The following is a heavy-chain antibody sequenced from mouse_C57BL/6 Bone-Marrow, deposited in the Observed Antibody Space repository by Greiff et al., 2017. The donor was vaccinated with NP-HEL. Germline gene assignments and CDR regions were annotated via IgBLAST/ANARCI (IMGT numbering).Heavy chain of an antibody. CDR3: AGGYYGSSTGYFDV. CDR2: IHPNSGST. V-gene: IGHV1-64*01. D-gene: IGHD1-1*01. J-gene: IGHJ1*03. CDR1: GYTFTSYW. Sequence: VQLQQPGAELVKPGASVKLSCKASGYTFTSYWMHWVKQRPGQGLEWIGMIHPNSGSTNYNEKFKSKATLPVDKSSSTAYLPLSSLTSEHSAVNDCAGGYYGSSTGYFDVWGTGTTVTVSA.